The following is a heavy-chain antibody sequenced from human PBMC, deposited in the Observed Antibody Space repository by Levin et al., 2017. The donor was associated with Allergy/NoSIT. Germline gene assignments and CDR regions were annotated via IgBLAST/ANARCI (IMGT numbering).Heavy chain of an antibody. Sequence: RPSETLSLTCAVFGTSFSGYYWSWIRQPPGKGLEWIGEINHSGKTNYNPSLKSRVTISVDRSKEQFSLNVRSVTAADTAVFYCARGRRDGDHYVWGPSPFDYWGQGTLVTVSS. D-gene: IGHD5-24*01. V-gene: IGHV4-34*01. CDR3: ARGRRDGDHYVWGPSPFDY. J-gene: IGHJ4*02. CDR2: INHSGKT. CDR1: GTSFSGYY.